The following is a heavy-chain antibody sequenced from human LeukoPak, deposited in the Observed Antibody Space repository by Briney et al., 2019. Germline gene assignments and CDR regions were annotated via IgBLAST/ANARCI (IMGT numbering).Heavy chain of an antibody. CDR2: IYHSGST. CDR3: ATLSIMITFGGVSAWFDP. CDR1: GGSISSDGYS. J-gene: IGHJ5*02. Sequence: SETLSLTCAVSGGSISSDGYSWSWIRQPPGKGLEWIGYIYHSGSTYYNPSLKSRVTISVDRSKNQFSLKLSSVTAADTAVYYCATLSIMITFGGVSAWFDPWGQGTLVTVSS. V-gene: IGHV4-30-2*01. D-gene: IGHD3-16*01.